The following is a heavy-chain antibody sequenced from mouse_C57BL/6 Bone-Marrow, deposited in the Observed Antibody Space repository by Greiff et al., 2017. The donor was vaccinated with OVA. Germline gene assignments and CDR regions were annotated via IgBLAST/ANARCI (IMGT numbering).Heavy chain of an antibody. CDR2: IRSKSSNYAT. CDR3: VGWLLHYAMDY. V-gene: IGHV10-3*01. Sequence: EVKLVESGGGLVQPKGSLKLSCAASGFTFNTYAMHWVRQAPGKGLEWVARIRSKSSNYATYYADSVKDRFTISRDDSQSMLYLQINNLKTEDTAMYYCVGWLLHYAMDYWGQGTSVTVSS. CDR1: GFTFNTYA. J-gene: IGHJ4*01. D-gene: IGHD2-3*01.